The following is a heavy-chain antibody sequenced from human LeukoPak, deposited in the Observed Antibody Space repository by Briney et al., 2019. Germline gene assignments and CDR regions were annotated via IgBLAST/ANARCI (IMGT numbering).Heavy chain of an antibody. CDR3: ATGSGTYSPDY. J-gene: IGHJ4*02. V-gene: IGHV1-2*02. D-gene: IGHD3-10*01. CDR1: GYTFTGQY. CDR2: ITPNSGGT. Sequence: ASVKVSCKASGYTFTGQYLHWVRQAPGQGLEWMGWITPNSGGTNYAQEFQGRVTMTRDTSISTAYMELSRLTSDDTALYYCATGSGTYSPDYWGQGTLVTVSS.